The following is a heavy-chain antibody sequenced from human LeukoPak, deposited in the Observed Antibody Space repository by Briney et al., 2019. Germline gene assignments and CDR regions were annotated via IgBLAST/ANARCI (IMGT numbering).Heavy chain of an antibody. V-gene: IGHV3-23*01. Sequence: GGSLRLSCAASGFTFSSYGMSWVRQAPGKGLEWVSGISGSGGTTYYADSAKGRFTISRDNSKNTLYLQMNRLRAEDTAVYYCATSGSYNYWGQGTLVTVSS. J-gene: IGHJ4*02. CDR2: ISGSGGTT. CDR1: GFTFSSYG. D-gene: IGHD1-26*01. CDR3: ATSGSYNY.